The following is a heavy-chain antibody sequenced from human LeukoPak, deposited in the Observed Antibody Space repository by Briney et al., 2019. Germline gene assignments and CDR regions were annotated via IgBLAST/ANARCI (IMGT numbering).Heavy chain of an antibody. V-gene: IGHV4-4*02. CDR1: GGSISNSNW. CDR3: ARDYRGYGSGAPFDS. J-gene: IGHJ4*02. D-gene: IGHD3-10*01. CDR2: IYHSGST. Sequence: PSETLSLTCAVSGGSISNSNWWSWVRQPPGKGLEWIGEIYHSGSTNYNPSLKSRVTISVDTSRNQFSLKLSSVTAADTAVYYCARDYRGYGSGAPFDSWGQGVLVTVSS.